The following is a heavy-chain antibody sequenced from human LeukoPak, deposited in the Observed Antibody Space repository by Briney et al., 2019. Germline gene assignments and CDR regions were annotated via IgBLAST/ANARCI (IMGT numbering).Heavy chain of an antibody. J-gene: IGHJ6*02. D-gene: IGHD3-9*01. Sequence: SETLSLTCTVSGGSISSYYWSWIRQPPGKGLEWIGYIYYSGSTNYNPSLKSRVTISVDTSKNQFSLKLSSVTAADTAVYYCARDVGHYDILTGYWPYDGMDVWGQGTTVTVSS. CDR2: IYYSGST. CDR3: ARDVGHYDILTGYWPYDGMDV. V-gene: IGHV4-59*01. CDR1: GGSISSYY.